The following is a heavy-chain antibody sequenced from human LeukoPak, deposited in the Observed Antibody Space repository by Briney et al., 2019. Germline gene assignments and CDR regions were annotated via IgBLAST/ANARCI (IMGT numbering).Heavy chain of an antibody. CDR3: ARGMGSTTFADFDY. CDR2: ISTYSGNT. V-gene: IGHV1-18*01. Sequence: ASVKVSCKASGYALTSSGISWVRQAPGQGLEWMGWISTYSGNTNYAQGLQGRVSLTTDRSTSTIYLDLRSLRSDDTAVYYCARGMGSTTFADFDYWGQGTLVIDSS. J-gene: IGHJ4*02. CDR1: GYALTSSG. D-gene: IGHD2-2*01.